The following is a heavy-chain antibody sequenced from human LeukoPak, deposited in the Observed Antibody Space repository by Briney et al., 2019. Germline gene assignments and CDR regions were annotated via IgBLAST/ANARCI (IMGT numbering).Heavy chain of an antibody. D-gene: IGHD2-8*02. CDR2: IYSGGTT. V-gene: IGHV3-66*01. CDR1: GFTFSSYA. CDR3: ARDGGCTAAGCPSGLFDY. J-gene: IGHJ4*02. Sequence: GGSLRLSCAASGFTFSSYAMNWVRQAPGRGLEWVSVIYSGGTTYYGNSVKGRFTVSRDISKNTLYLQMNSLEVEDTAVYYCARDGGCTAAGCPSGLFDYWGQGILVTVSS.